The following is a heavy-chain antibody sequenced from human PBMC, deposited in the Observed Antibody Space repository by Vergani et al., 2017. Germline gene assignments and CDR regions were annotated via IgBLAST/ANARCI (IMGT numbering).Heavy chain of an antibody. J-gene: IGHJ4*02. V-gene: IGHV4-59*01. D-gene: IGHD3-3*01. CDR1: GGPISSYY. CDR2: IYYSGST. Sequence: QVQLQESGPGLVKPSETLSLTCTVSGGPISSYYWSWIRQPPGKGLEWIGYIYYSGSTNYNPSLKSRVTISVDTSKNQFSLKLSSVTAADTAVYYCARTYYDFWSGYYPDYWGQGTLVTVSS. CDR3: ARTYYDFWSGYYPDY.